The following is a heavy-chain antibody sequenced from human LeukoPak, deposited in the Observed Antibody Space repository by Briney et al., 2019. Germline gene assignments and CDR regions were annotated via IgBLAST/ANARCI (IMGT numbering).Heavy chain of an antibody. CDR3: SRGRETSSWRYYYMDV. J-gene: IGHJ6*03. V-gene: IGHV3-21*01. CDR2: ITSSSTYI. Sequence: PGGSLRLSCAVSGFTFSDYSMNWVRQAPGKGLEWVSSITSSSTYIYYADSVKGRFTISRDNAESSLFLQMSSLRAEDTAVYSCSRGRETSSWRYYYMDVWVKGTTVTVSS. D-gene: IGHD6-13*01. CDR1: GFTFSDYS.